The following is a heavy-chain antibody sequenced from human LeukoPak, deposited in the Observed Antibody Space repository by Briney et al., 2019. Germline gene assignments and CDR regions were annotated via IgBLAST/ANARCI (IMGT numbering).Heavy chain of an antibody. V-gene: IGHV3-21*01. D-gene: IGHD3-16*01. CDR1: GFTFSSYS. J-gene: IGHJ3*02. CDR3: ARSKELWDDAFDI. Sequence: GGSLRLSCAASGFTFSSYSMNWVRQAPGKGLEWVSSISSSSSYIYYADSVKGRFTISRDNAKDSLYLQMNSLRAKDTAVYYCARSKELWDDAFDIWGQGTMVTVSS. CDR2: ISSSSSYI.